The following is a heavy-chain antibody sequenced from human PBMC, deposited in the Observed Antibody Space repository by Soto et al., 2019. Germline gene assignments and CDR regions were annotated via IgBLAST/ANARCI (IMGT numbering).Heavy chain of an antibody. J-gene: IGHJ5*02. CDR3: VRTAREGAVAPHWFDR. V-gene: IGHV4-30-4*01. CDR2: VYYTGST. Sequence: TLSLTCTVSGASIRSTDYYWSWIRQAPGKGLEWIGYVYYTGSTYYNPSLMSRLTISVDTSKNQFSLKLTSVTAAETAVYYCVRTAREGAVAPHWFDRWGQGTQVTVSS. D-gene: IGHD2-21*02. CDR1: GASIRSTDYY.